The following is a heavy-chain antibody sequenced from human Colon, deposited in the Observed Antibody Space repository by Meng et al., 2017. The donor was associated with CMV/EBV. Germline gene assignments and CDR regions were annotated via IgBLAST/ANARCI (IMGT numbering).Heavy chain of an antibody. Sequence: SETLSLTCSVSCGSINSSSHLWGWIRQPPGKGLEWIGYIYYSGSTYYSPSLQSRLTISLDTSKNQLSLDLTSVTAADTAMYYCARDPYNFWSGAPFWGQGTLVTVSS. J-gene: IGHJ4*02. D-gene: IGHD3-3*01. CDR2: IYYSGST. CDR1: CGSINSSSHL. V-gene: IGHV4-39*07. CDR3: ARDPYNFWSGAPF.